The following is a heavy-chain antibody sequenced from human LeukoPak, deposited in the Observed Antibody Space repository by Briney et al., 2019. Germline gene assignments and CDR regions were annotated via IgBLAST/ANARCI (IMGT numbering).Heavy chain of an antibody. CDR2: IYYTGNT. CDR1: GGSINTYY. Sequence: SETLSLTCTVSGGSINTYYWNWIRQPPGKGLEWIGYIYYTGNTIYNPSLKSRVTISVDTSKNQFSLELSSVTAADTAVYYCARTLSGYACGLFDSWGQGTLVTVSS. D-gene: IGHD5-12*01. J-gene: IGHJ4*02. V-gene: IGHV4-59*08. CDR3: ARTLSGYACGLFDS.